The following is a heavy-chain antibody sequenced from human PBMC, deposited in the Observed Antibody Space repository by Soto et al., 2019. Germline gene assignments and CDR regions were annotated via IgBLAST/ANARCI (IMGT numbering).Heavy chain of an antibody. J-gene: IGHJ4*02. V-gene: IGHV3-23*01. CDR3: VILALGKFDY. D-gene: IGHD1-26*01. CDR1: GLTFNNYA. Sequence: GGSLRLSCTASGLTFNNYAMRWVRQVPGKGLEWVSAISDGSERIYYVDSVKGRFTISRDNSKNKLFLQMDSLRAEDTAVYHCVILALGKFDYWGQGSLVTVSS. CDR2: ISDGSERI.